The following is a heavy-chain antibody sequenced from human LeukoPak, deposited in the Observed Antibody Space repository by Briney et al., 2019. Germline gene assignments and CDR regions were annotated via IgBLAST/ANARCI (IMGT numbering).Heavy chain of an antibody. J-gene: IGHJ4*02. Sequence: SETLSLTCTVSGGSISSGGYYWSWIRQPPGKGLEWIGYIYHSGSTYYNPSLKSRVTISVDRSKNQFSLKLSSVTAADTAVYYCARDVGRADYWGQGTLVTVSS. V-gene: IGHV4-30-2*01. CDR3: ARDVGRADY. CDR1: GGSISSGGYY. CDR2: IYHSGST.